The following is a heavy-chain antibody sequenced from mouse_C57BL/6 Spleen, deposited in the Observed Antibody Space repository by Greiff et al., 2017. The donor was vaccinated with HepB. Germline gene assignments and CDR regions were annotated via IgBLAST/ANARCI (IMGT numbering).Heavy chain of an antibody. CDR3: ARGRTVVASKYFDV. CDR1: GYTFTSYW. V-gene: IGHV1-52*01. J-gene: IGHJ4*01. Sequence: QVQLQQPGAELVRPGSSVKLSCKASGYTFTSYWMHWVKQRPIQGLEWIGNIDPSDSETHYNQKFKDKATLTVDKSSSTAYMQLSSLTSEDSAVYYCARGRTVVASKYFDVWGQGTSVTVSS. CDR2: IDPSDSET. D-gene: IGHD1-1*01.